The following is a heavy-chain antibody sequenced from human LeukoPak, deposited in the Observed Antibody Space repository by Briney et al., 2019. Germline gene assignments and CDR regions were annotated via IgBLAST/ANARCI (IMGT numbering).Heavy chain of an antibody. Sequence: SETLSLTCTVSGGSITNYYWSWIRQPPGKGLEWIGYISYSGSTNYSPSLKSRVTISVDTSKKQFSLNLNSVTAADTAIYYCARGARGYPDDNFDYWGQGTLVTVSS. CDR1: GGSITNYY. CDR2: ISYSGST. V-gene: IGHV4-59*01. D-gene: IGHD5-12*01. J-gene: IGHJ4*02. CDR3: ARGARGYPDDNFDY.